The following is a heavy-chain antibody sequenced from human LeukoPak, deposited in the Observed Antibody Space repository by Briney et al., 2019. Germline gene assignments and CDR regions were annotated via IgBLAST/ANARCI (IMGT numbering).Heavy chain of an antibody. CDR2: ISTDGNNT. CDR3: AREGHTSGRAGCFDY. Sequence: GRSLRLSCAASGITLSNSVIHWVRHAPDKGLEWVALISTDGNNTPYADSVKGRFTISKDNSKNTVYLQMNSLITEDTAIYYCAREGHTSGRAGCFDYWGQGTLVTVSS. J-gene: IGHJ4*02. CDR1: GITLSNSV. D-gene: IGHD3-22*01. V-gene: IGHV3-30*04.